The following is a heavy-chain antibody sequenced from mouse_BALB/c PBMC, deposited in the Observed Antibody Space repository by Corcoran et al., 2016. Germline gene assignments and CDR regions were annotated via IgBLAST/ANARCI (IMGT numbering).Heavy chain of an antibody. CDR2: IDPANGNT. D-gene: IGHD1-1*01. J-gene: IGHJ2*01. V-gene: IGHV14-3*02. CDR1: GFNIKDTY. Sequence: EVQLQQSGAEIVKPGASVKLSCTASGFNIKDTYMHWVKQRPEQGLEWIGRIDPANGNTTYDPKFQGKATITADTSSNTAYLQLSSLTSEDTAVYYCAYGSSYFDYWGQGTTLTVSS. CDR3: AYGSSYFDY.